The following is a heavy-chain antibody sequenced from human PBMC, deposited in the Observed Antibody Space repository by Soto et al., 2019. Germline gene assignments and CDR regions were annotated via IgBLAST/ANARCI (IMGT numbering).Heavy chain of an antibody. CDR2: TYYRSKWYN. CDR1: GDSVSSNSAA. Sequence: PSQTLSLTCAISGDSVSSNSAAWNWIRQSPSRGLEWLGRTYYRSKWYNDYAVSVKSRITINPDTSKNQFSLQLNSVTPEDTAVYYCARTRFELRFLEWLSRGGYYYGMDVWGQGTTVTVSS. J-gene: IGHJ6*02. V-gene: IGHV6-1*01. D-gene: IGHD3-3*01. CDR3: ARTRFELRFLEWLSRGGYYYGMDV.